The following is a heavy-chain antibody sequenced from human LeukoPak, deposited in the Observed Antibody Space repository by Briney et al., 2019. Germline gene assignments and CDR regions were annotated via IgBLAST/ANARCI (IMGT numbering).Heavy chain of an antibody. D-gene: IGHD5-18*01. V-gene: IGHV4-4*09. CDR1: GGSISSYY. CDR2: IYTSGST. CDR3: ARHGYSHGYGYYFDY. J-gene: IGHJ4*02. Sequence: SETLSLTCTVSGGSISSYYWSWIRQPPGKGLEWIGYIYTSGSTNYNPSLKSRVTISVDTSKNQFSLKLSSVTAADTAVYYCARHGYSHGYGYYFDYWGQGTLVTVSS.